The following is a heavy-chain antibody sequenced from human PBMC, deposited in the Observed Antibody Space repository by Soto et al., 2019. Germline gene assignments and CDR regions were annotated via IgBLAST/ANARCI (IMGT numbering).Heavy chain of an antibody. J-gene: IGHJ6*02. CDR3: ARVQQWLLRFYYYALDV. Sequence: GGSLRLSCRGSAFTSGYYGVSWFRQSPGKGLEWVGFIRSKAYGGTTEYAASVKDRFSISRDNSEGVAYLQMNNLKTDDSAVYFCARVQQWLLRFYYYALDVWGQGTTVTVSS. CDR1: AFTSGYYG. CDR2: IRSKAYGGTT. V-gene: IGHV3-49*03. D-gene: IGHD6-19*01.